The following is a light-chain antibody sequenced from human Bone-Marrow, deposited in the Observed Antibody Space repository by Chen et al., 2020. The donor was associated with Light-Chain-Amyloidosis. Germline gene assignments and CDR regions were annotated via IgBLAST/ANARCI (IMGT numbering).Light chain of an antibody. Sequence: EIVLKQSPGTLSLSPGERATLSCRASQSVRSDYLAWYKQKPGQAPRVVIYDASSRATGIPDRFRGSGSGTDFTLTISRLEPEDSAVYFCQQYGGAPLTFGGGTKVEIK. CDR2: DAS. CDR3: QQYGGAPLT. V-gene: IGKV3-20*01. J-gene: IGKJ4*01. CDR1: QSVRSDY.